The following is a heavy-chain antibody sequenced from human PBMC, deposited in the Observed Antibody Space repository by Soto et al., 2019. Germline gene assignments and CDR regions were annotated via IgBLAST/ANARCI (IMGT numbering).Heavy chain of an antibody. CDR1: GFTFSSYA. CDR3: ARDTPRGGSSSGSSIHGMDV. Sequence: QVQLVESGGGVVQPGRSLRLSCAASGFTFSSYAMHWVRQAPGKGLEWVAVISYDGSNKYYADSVKGRFTISRDNSKNTLYLQMNSLRAEDTAVYYCARDTPRGGSSSGSSIHGMDVWGQGTTVTVSS. D-gene: IGHD6-6*01. V-gene: IGHV3-30-3*01. CDR2: ISYDGSNK. J-gene: IGHJ6*02.